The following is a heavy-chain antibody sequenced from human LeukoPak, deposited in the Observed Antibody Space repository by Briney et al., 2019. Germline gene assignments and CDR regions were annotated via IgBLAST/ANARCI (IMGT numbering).Heavy chain of an antibody. V-gene: IGHV1-18*01. Sequence: GASVKVSCKASGYTFTSYGISWVRQAPGQGLEWMGWISAYNGNTNYAQKLQGRVTMTTDTSTSTAYMELRSLRSDDTAVYYCARIGPPSPLYYYYYYGMDVWGQGTTVTVSS. J-gene: IGHJ6*02. CDR1: GYTFTSYG. CDR3: ARIGPPSPLYYYYYYGMDV. CDR2: ISAYNGNT.